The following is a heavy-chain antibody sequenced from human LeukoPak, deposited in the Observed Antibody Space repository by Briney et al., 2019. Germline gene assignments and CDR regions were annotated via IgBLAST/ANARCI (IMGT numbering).Heavy chain of an antibody. CDR1: GGSISSSSYY. J-gene: IGHJ4*02. CDR3: ARDSTSSSGYYHPLYY. V-gene: IGHV4-39*07. D-gene: IGHD3-22*01. Sequence: PSETLSLTCTVSGGSISSSSYYWGWIRQPPGKGLEWIGSIYYSGSTYYNPSLKSRVTISADTSKNQFSLKLSSVTAADTAVYYCARDSTSSSGYYHPLYYWGQGTLVTVSS. CDR2: IYYSGST.